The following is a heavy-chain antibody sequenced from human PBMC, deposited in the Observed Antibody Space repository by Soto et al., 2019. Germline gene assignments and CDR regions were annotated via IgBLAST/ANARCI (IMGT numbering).Heavy chain of an antibody. V-gene: IGHV4-31*03. CDR1: GGSISSGGYY. CDR2: IYYSGST. J-gene: IGHJ4*02. Sequence: QVQLQESGPGLVKPSQTLSLTCTVSGGSISSGGYYWSWIRQHPGKGLEWIGYIYYSGSTYYNPSLKSRVTISVDTSKNQFSLKLSSVTAADTAVYYCARAWDGRYSGYDEGPVDYWGQGTLVTVSS. CDR3: ARAWDGRYSGYDEGPVDY. D-gene: IGHD5-12*01.